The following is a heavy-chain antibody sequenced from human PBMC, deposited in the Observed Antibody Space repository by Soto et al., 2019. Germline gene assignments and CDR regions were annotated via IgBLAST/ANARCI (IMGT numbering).Heavy chain of an antibody. J-gene: IGHJ4*02. CDR2: INTVNGDT. D-gene: IGHD1-1*01. CDR1: GYTFTTYA. V-gene: IGHV1-3*04. Sequence: QVQLVQSGAEVKKPGAPVKVSCKTSGYTFTTYAIHWVRQAPGQRLEWMGWINTVNGDTKYSQKFQGRITITRDTSAATVYMELSSLTSEDTAVYYCAPWAQLGFDYWGQGTLVTVSS. CDR3: APWAQLGFDY.